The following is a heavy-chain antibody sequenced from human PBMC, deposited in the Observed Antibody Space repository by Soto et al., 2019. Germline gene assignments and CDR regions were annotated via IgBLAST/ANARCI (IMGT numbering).Heavy chain of an antibody. Sequence: SETLSLTCTVSGGSISSGDYYWSWIRQPPGKGLEWIGYIYYSGSTYYNPSLKSRVTISVDTSKNQFSLKLSSVTAADTAVYYCARGYSYGYGALFDYWGQGTLVTVSS. J-gene: IGHJ4*02. D-gene: IGHD5-18*01. CDR1: GGSISSGDYY. V-gene: IGHV4-30-4*01. CDR3: ARGYSYGYGALFDY. CDR2: IYYSGST.